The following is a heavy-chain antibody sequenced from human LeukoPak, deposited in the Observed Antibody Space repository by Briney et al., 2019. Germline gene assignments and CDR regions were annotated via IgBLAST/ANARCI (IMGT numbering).Heavy chain of an antibody. CDR1: GYTFTSYG. Sequence: GASVKVSCKASGYTFTSYGISWVRQAPGQGLEWMGWISAYNGNTNYAQKLQGRVTMTTDTSTSTAYMELRSLRSDDTAVYYCARTPRRMSYQLLNAFDIWGQGTMVTVSS. CDR3: ARTPRRMSYQLLNAFDI. V-gene: IGHV1-18*01. D-gene: IGHD2-2*01. CDR2: ISAYNGNT. J-gene: IGHJ3*02.